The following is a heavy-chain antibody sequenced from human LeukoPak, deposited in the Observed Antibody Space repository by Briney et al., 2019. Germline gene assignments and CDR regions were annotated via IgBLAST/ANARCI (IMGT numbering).Heavy chain of an antibody. V-gene: IGHV1-18*01. CDR2: INPHSGNT. CDR1: GYTFSNYG. J-gene: IGHJ3*02. Sequence: GASVKVSCKASGYTFSNYGISWVRQAPGPGLEWMGWINPHSGNTNYAQNLRGRVTMTTDTSTSTAYMELRSLTSDDTAMYYGARDSMEVSSGYYRENTFDIWGQGTMVTVSS. CDR3: ARDSMEVSSGYYRENTFDI. D-gene: IGHD6-19*01.